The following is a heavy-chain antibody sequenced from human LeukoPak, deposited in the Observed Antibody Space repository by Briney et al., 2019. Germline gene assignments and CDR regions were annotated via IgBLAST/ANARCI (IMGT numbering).Heavy chain of an antibody. CDR3: AREPMGYYYDSSGYYYSLNYFDY. D-gene: IGHD3-22*01. V-gene: IGHV1-2*04. Sequence: ASVKVSCKASGYTFTGYYMHWVRQAPGQGLEWMGWINPNSGGTNYAQKFQGWVTMTRDTSISTAYMELSRLRSDDTAVYYCAREPMGYYYDSSGYYYSLNYFDYWGQGTLVTVSS. J-gene: IGHJ4*02. CDR2: INPNSGGT. CDR1: GYTFTGYY.